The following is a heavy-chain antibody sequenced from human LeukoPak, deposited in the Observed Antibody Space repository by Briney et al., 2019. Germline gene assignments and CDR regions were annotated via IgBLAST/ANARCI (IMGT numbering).Heavy chain of an antibody. CDR3: ARAPPAGGLDAFDI. D-gene: IGHD3-22*01. J-gene: IGHJ3*02. V-gene: IGHV4-4*02. CDR2: IYHSGST. CDR1: GGSISSSNW. Sequence: SGTLSLTCAVSGGSISSSNWWSWVRQPPGKGLEWIGYIYHSGSTYYNPSLKSRVTISVDRSKNQFSLKLSSVTAADTAVYYCARAPPAGGLDAFDIWGQGTMVTVSS.